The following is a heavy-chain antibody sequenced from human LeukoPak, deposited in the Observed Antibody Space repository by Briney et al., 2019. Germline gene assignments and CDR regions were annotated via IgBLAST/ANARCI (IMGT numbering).Heavy chain of an antibody. J-gene: IGHJ3*02. D-gene: IGHD6-13*01. CDR1: GFTFKTYG. V-gene: IGHV3-23*01. Sequence: PGGTLRLSCAASGFTFKTYGMSWVRQSPGKGLQWVSAISGNGRTTYYADSVKGRFTISRDNSKNTLYVQMNRLRAEDTAVYYCAKGSSSSWYDAFDIWGQGTIVTVSS. CDR3: AKGSSSSWYDAFDI. CDR2: ISGNGRTT.